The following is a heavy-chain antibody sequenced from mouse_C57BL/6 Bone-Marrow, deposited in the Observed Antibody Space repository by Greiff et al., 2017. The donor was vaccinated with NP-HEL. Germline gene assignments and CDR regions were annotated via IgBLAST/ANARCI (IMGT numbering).Heavy chain of an antibody. CDR3: ARAKALYYGSAWFAY. CDR2: IYPRDGST. Sequence: QVQLKESDAELVKPGASVKISCKVSGYTFTDHTIHWMKQRPEQGLEWIGYIYPRDGSTKYNEKFKGKATLTADKSSSTAYMQLNSLTSEDSAVYFCARAKALYYGSAWFAYWGQGTLVTVSA. D-gene: IGHD1-1*01. J-gene: IGHJ3*01. V-gene: IGHV1-78*01. CDR1: GYTFTDHT.